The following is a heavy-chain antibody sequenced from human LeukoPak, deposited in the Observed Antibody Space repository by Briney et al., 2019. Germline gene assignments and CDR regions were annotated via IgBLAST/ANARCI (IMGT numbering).Heavy chain of an antibody. CDR3: ARDPLILWGGELSRDYDYYYGMDV. Sequence: GASVKLSCTSAGYTFTSYAMHWVRQAPGQRLEWMGWINAGNGNTKYTQKYQARVTGSRTTSASTANMELNSQRSEDTAVYYCARDPLILWGGELSRDYDYYYGMDVWGKGTTVTVSS. CDR2: INAGNGNT. J-gene: IGHJ6*04. CDR1: GYTFTSYA. D-gene: IGHD3-10*01. V-gene: IGHV1-3*01.